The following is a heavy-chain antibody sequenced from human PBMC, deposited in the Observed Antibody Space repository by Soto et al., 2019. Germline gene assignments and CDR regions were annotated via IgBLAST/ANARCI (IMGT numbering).Heavy chain of an antibody. CDR3: PRGGVGHTGSCDF. CDR1: GFAFGGFT. V-gene: IGHV3-23*01. D-gene: IGHD6-13*01. CDR2: ISGSAAHT. J-gene: IGHJ4*02. Sequence: VQVLESGGGLVQPGGSLRLSCSVSGFAFGGFTMTWVRQAPGKGLEWVSSISGSAAHTYYADSVQGRFTISRDNSMSPLYLTMNRLRVEDTAEYYGPRGGVGHTGSCDFWGQGNLVGVSS.